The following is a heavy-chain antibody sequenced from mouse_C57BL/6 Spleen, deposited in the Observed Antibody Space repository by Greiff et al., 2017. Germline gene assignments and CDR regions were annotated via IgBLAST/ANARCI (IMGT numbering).Heavy chain of an antibody. Sequence: QVQLQQPGAELVRPGSSVKLSCKASGYTFTSYWMHWVKQRPIQGLEWIGNIDPSDSETHYNQKFKDKATLTVDKSSSTAYMQLSSLTSEDSAVYYYARRAFYYYGSSYGYYAMDYWGQGTSVTVSS. CDR2: IDPSDSET. J-gene: IGHJ4*01. CDR3: ARRAFYYYGSSYGYYAMDY. D-gene: IGHD1-1*01. V-gene: IGHV1-52*01. CDR1: GYTFTSYW.